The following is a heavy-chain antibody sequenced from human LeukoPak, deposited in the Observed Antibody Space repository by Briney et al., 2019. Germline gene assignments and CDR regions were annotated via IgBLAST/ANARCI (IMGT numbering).Heavy chain of an antibody. J-gene: IGHJ6*03. CDR2: THYSGSP. CDR1: GGSISSYY. Sequence: PSETLSLTCTVSGGSISSYYWSWIRQPPGKGLEWIGYTHYSGSPSYSPSLKSRVTISVDTSKNQFSLRVSSVTAADTAVYHCARCGTNNRGYHYMDDWGKGTTVTVSS. V-gene: IGHV4-59*01. D-gene: IGHD2/OR15-2a*01. CDR3: ARCGTNNRGYHYMDD.